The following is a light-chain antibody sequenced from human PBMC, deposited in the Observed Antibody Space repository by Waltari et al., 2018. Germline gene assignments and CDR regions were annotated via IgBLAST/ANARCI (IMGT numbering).Light chain of an antibody. Sequence: QSLLTQPPSLSGAPGQRVTISCSGGPSNIGRNSVNLYEQVPGPAPKLLIFRSDQRPSGVSDRFSGSKSGTSASLTITGLLSADETDYICAAWDDSLNAWIFGGGTRLTVL. V-gene: IGLV1-44*01. J-gene: IGLJ3*02. CDR1: PSNIGRNS. CDR3: AAWDDSLNAWI. CDR2: RSD.